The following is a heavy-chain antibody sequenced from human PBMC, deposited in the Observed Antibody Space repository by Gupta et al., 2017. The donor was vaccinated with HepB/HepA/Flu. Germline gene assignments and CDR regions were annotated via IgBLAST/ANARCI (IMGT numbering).Heavy chain of an antibody. Sequence: QLQLQESGPGLVKPSETLSLTCTVSGGSISSSSYYWGWIRQPPGKGLGWIGSIYYSGSTYYNPSLKSRVTISVDTSKNQFSLKLSSVTAADTTVYYCASSGVAVAGKLDYWGQGTLVTVSS. CDR2: IYYSGST. D-gene: IGHD6-19*01. V-gene: IGHV4-39*01. CDR1: GGSISSSSYY. J-gene: IGHJ4*02. CDR3: ASSGVAVAGKLDY.